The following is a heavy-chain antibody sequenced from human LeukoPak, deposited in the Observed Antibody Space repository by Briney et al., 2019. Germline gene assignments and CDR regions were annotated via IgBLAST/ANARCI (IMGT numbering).Heavy chain of an antibody. D-gene: IGHD3-22*01. J-gene: IGHJ4*02. CDR2: IYYSGST. CDR3: ARNYYDSSGYYHFDF. CDR1: GGSISSYY. V-gene: IGHV4-59*08. Sequence: SETLSLTCTVSGGSISSYYWSWIRQPPGKGLEWIGYIYYSGSTNYNPSLKSRVTISVDTSKNQFSLKLSSVTAAGTAVYYCARNYYDSSGYYHFDFWGQGSLVTVSS.